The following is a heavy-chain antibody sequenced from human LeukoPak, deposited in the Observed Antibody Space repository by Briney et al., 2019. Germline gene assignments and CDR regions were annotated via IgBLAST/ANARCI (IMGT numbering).Heavy chain of an antibody. CDR3: ARDRYYGSGSHPSGY. CDR1: GYTFTGYY. V-gene: IGHV1-2*02. D-gene: IGHD3-10*01. Sequence: ASVKVSCKASGYTFTGYYMHWVRQAPGQGLEWMGWINPNSGGTNYAQKFQGRVTVTRDTSISTAYMELSRLRSDDTAVYYCARDRYYGSGSHPSGYWGQGTLVTVSS. CDR2: INPNSGGT. J-gene: IGHJ4*02.